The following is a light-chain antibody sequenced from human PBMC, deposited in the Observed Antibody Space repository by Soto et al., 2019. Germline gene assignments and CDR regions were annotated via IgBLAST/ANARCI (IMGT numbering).Light chain of an antibody. Sequence: QSVLTQPPSASGTPGQRVTISCSGSSSNIGSNTVSWYQHLPGTAPKLLIYNDNNRPSGVPDRISGSKSGTSASLAITGLQAEDEADYYCQSYDSSLSGYVFGTGTQLTVL. CDR3: QSYDSSLSGYV. CDR2: NDN. CDR1: SSNIGSNT. J-gene: IGLJ1*01. V-gene: IGLV1-44*01.